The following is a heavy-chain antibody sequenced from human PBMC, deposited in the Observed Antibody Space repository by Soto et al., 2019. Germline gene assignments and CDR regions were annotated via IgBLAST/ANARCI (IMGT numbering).Heavy chain of an antibody. Sequence: QVQLVQSGAEVKKPGSSVRVSCTASGTIFSSYTICWVRQAPGQGLEWMGRIIPILGETNSAQKFQGRVTLTADKSTNTAYMELNSLRLEDTALYYCARGLGGRMDDWGQGTTVTVSS. V-gene: IGHV1-69*08. CDR3: ARGLGGRMDD. CDR1: GTIFSSYT. J-gene: IGHJ6*02. D-gene: IGHD3-16*01. CDR2: IIPILGET.